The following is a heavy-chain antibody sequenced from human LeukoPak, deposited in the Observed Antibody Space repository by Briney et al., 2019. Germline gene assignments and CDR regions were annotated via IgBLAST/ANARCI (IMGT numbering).Heavy chain of an antibody. Sequence: PGGSLRLSCAASGFTFCSYGMHWVRQAPGKGLEWVAVISYDGSNKYYADSVKGRFTISRDNSKNTLYLQMNSLRAEDTAVYYCAKDLSYYGSGSLIWGQGTMVTVSS. CDR3: AKDLSYYGSGSLI. D-gene: IGHD3-10*01. CDR1: GFTFCSYG. J-gene: IGHJ3*02. V-gene: IGHV3-30*18. CDR2: ISYDGSNK.